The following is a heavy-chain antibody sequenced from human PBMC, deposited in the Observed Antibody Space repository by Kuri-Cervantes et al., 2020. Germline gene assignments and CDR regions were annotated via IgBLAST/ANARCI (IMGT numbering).Heavy chain of an antibody. D-gene: IGHD2-2*01. V-gene: IGHV3-9*01. CDR2: ISWNGGTI. Sequence: GGSLRLSCEGSGFDLSGYTLHWVRQAPGKGLEWVSGISWNGGTIYYADSVRGRFTISRDNAKNSLYLQMSSLRPEDTALYYCAKDRSSTSYFYFDYWGQGNLVTVSS. J-gene: IGHJ4*02. CDR1: GFDLSGYT. CDR3: AKDRSSTSYFYFDY.